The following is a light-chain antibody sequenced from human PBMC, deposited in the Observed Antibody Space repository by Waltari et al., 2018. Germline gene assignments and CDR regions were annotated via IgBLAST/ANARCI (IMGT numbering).Light chain of an antibody. V-gene: IGKV3-11*01. CDR1: QTVATY. Sequence: DIVFTQSPATLSLSPGERATLSCRASQTVATYLTWYQQKPGQAPRLLLFAASSRATGIPAKFSGSGSGTDFTLTVTNLEPEDFAVYYCQQRSNWPYTFGQGTRVEIK. J-gene: IGKJ2*01. CDR3: QQRSNWPYT. CDR2: AAS.